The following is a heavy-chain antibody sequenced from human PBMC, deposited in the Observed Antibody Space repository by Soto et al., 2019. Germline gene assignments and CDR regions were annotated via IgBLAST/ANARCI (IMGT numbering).Heavy chain of an antibody. CDR2: IYYSGST. Sequence: KTSETLSLTCTVSGGSISSYYWSWIRQPPGKGLEWIGYIYYSGSTNYNPSLKSRVTISVDTSKNQFSLKLSSATAADTAVYYCARGRKDHTTAYYYGMDVWGQGTTVTVSS. CDR3: ARGRKDHTTAYYYGMDV. CDR1: GGSISSYY. V-gene: IGHV4-59*01. D-gene: IGHD1-26*01. J-gene: IGHJ6*02.